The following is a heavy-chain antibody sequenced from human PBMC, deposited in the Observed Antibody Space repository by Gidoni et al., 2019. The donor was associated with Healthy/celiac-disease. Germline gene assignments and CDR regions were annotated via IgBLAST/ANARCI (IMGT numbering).Heavy chain of an antibody. CDR1: GFTFSSYG. Sequence: EVQLVESGGGLVQPGGSLRLSCAASGFTFSSYGMSWVRQAPGKGLEWVANIKQDGSEKYYVDSVKGRFTISRDNAKNSLYLQMNSLRAEDTAVYYCASSSGYYYPEYFQHWGQGTLVTVSS. V-gene: IGHV3-7*03. CDR2: IKQDGSEK. J-gene: IGHJ1*01. CDR3: ASSSGYYYPEYFQH. D-gene: IGHD3-22*01.